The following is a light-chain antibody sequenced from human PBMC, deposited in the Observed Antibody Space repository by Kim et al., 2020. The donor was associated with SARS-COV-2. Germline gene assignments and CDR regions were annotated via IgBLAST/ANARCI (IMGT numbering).Light chain of an antibody. CDR1: QNINTY. CDR2: GAS. CDR3: QQSHIART. J-gene: IGKJ1*01. V-gene: IGKV1-39*01. Sequence: DIQMTQSPSSLSASVGDRVTISCRASQNINTYLNWYQQKPGKAPNLLIYGASNLQSGVPSRFSGSGSGTDFTLTITSLQPEDSATYYCQQSHIARTFGQGTKLEI.